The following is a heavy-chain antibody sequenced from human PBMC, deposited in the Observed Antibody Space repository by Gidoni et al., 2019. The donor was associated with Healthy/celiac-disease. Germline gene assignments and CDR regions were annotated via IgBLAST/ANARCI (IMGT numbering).Heavy chain of an antibody. CDR3: ARVYDSSGYYYVDY. CDR2: INAGNGNT. J-gene: IGHJ4*02. D-gene: IGHD3-22*01. Sequence: QVQLVQSGAEGKKPGASVKVSCKESGYTFTSHAMHWVRPAPGQRLEWMGWINAGNGNTKYSQKFQGRVTITRDTSASTAYMELSSLRSEDTAVYYCARVYDSSGYYYVDYWGQGTLVTVSS. CDR1: GYTFTSHA. V-gene: IGHV1-3*01.